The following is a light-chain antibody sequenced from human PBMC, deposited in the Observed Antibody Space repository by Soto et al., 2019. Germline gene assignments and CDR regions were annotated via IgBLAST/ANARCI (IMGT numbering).Light chain of an antibody. CDR2: DVT. V-gene: IGLV2-14*01. CDR1: SSDVGGYNY. CDR3: ASYTSSATYV. J-gene: IGLJ1*01. Sequence: QSALTQPASVSGSPGQSITISCTGTSSDVGGYNYVSWYQQHPGKAPKLMIYDVTNRPSGVSSRFSGSMSGNTASLTISGLQAEDEADYYCASYTSSATYVIGTGTKLTVL.